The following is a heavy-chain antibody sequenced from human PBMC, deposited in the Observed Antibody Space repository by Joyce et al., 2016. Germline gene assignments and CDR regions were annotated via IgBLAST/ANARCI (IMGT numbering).Heavy chain of an antibody. V-gene: IGHV3-72*01. CDR2: IRNKANSYTT. CDR3: ARDKDGNPDY. J-gene: IGHJ4*02. CDR1: GFTFSDPY. D-gene: IGHD4-23*01. Sequence: EVQLVESGGGLVQPGGSLGLYCAASGFTFSDPYMDWVRQAPGKGLEWVGSIRNKANSYTTEYAASVKGRFTISRDDSKNSLYLQMNSPKTEDTAVYYCARDKDGNPDYWGQGTLVTVSS.